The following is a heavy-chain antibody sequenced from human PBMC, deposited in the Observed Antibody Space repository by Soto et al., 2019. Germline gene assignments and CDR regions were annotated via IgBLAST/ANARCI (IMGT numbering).Heavy chain of an antibody. J-gene: IGHJ4*02. Sequence: SETLSLTCTVSGGSLSSYYWSWIRQPPGKGLEWIGYIYYSGGTNYNPSLKSRVTISVDTSKNQFSLKLSSVTAADTAVYYCARRWGGCFDYWGQGTLVTAPQ. CDR2: IYYSGGT. V-gene: IGHV4-59*08. CDR1: GGSLSSYY. D-gene: IGHD3-16*01. CDR3: ARRWGGCFDY.